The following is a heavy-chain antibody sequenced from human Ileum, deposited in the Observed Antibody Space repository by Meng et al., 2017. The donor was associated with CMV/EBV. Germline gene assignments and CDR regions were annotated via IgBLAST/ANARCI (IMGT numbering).Heavy chain of an antibody. D-gene: IGHD6-19*01. V-gene: IGHV4-30-4*01. J-gene: IGHJ4*02. CDR2: IYYSGST. CDR3: AREGGGWYFDS. CDR1: GDPLSTGDYY. Sequence: QVQLQESGPGLVKPSQTLSLTCTVSGDPLSTGDYYWSWSRQPPGKGPEWIGYIYYSGSTLYNPSLKSPVTISLDKSKNQFSLRLRSVTAADTAVYFCAREGGGWYFDSWGQGTLVTVSS.